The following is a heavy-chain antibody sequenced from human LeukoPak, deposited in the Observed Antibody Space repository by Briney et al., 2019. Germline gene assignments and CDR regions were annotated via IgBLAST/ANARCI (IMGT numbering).Heavy chain of an antibody. CDR2: ITGSGGST. D-gene: IGHD1-26*01. Sequence: PGGSLRLSCVASGLTFSSHAMTWVRQTPGKGLEWVSGITGSGGSTYHAESVKGRFTISRDNSKSTLYLQMNNLRAEDTAVYYCASRPASETYFAVFDYWGQGTLVTVSS. J-gene: IGHJ4*02. CDR3: ASRPASETYFAVFDY. CDR1: GLTFSSHA. V-gene: IGHV3-23*01.